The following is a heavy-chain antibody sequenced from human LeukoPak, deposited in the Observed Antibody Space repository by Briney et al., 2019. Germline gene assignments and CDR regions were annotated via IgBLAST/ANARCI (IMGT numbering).Heavy chain of an antibody. D-gene: IGHD5-12*01. Sequence: SETLSLTCAVYGGSFSGYYWSWIRQPPGKGLEWIGEINHSGSTNYNPSLKSRVTISVDTSKNQFSLKLSSVTAADTAVYYCARGLLWIIVASITHIDYWGQGTLVTVSS. CDR2: INHSGST. CDR3: ARGLLWIIVASITHIDY. J-gene: IGHJ4*02. CDR1: GGSFSGYY. V-gene: IGHV4-34*01.